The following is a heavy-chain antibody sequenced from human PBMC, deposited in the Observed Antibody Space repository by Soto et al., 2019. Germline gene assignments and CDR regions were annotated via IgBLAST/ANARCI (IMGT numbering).Heavy chain of an antibody. J-gene: IGHJ5*02. CDR2: INSDGSST. CDR1: GFTFSSYW. V-gene: IGHV3-74*01. Sequence: GGSLRLSCAASGFTFSSYWMHWVRQAPGKGLVWVSRINSDGSSTSYADSVKGRFTISRDNAKNTLYLQMNSLRAEDTAVYYCAREGIAAGDWFDPWGQGTLVTVSS. CDR3: AREGIAAGDWFDP. D-gene: IGHD6-13*01.